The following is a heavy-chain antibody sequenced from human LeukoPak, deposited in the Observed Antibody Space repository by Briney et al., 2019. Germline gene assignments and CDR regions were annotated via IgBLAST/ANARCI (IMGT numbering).Heavy chain of an antibody. CDR3: ARWYNWNDHAFDI. Sequence: SETLSLTCTVSGGSISSYYWSWIRQPPGKGLEWIGYIYTSGSTNYNPSLKSRVTISVDTSKNQFSLKLSSVTAADTAVYYCARWYNWNDHAFDIWGQGTMVTVSS. CDR1: GGSISSYY. CDR2: IYTSGST. J-gene: IGHJ3*02. V-gene: IGHV4-4*09. D-gene: IGHD1-1*01.